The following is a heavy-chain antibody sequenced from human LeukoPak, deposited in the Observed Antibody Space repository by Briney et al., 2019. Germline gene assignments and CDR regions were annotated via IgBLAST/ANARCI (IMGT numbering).Heavy chain of an antibody. Sequence: PGGSLRLSCEASGFTFSTYEMNWVRQAPGKGLEWVSYISSSSSTIYYADSVKGRFTISRDNAKNSLYLQMNSLRDEDTAVYYCARAYSSGWYYFDYWGQGTLVTVSS. CDR3: ARAYSSGWYYFDY. CDR2: ISSSSSTI. J-gene: IGHJ4*02. V-gene: IGHV3-48*02. CDR1: GFTFSTYE. D-gene: IGHD6-19*01.